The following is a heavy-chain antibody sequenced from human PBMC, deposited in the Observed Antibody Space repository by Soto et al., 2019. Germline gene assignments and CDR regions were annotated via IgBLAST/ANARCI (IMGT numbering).Heavy chain of an antibody. CDR1: GFTFKNYA. D-gene: IGHD3-9*01. J-gene: IGHJ5*02. Sequence: EVQLLESGGGLVSPGGSLRLSCVASGFTFKNYAMIWVRQVPGKGLEWVSGISDSGGVIFYADAVRGRFTISRDNSKNTLYPHMNILRAADTALYYCAKGVHFDMLTGQGAFDPWGQGTLVSVSS. CDR3: AKGVHFDMLTGQGAFDP. V-gene: IGHV3-23*01. CDR2: ISDSGGVI.